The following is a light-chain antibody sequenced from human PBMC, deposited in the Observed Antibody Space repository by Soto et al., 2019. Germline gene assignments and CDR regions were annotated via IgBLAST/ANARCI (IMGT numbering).Light chain of an antibody. CDR2: DTS. Sequence: QAVVTQEPSLTVSPGGTVTLTCGSSTGPVTSSNYPYWFQQKPGQAPRTLIYDTSNEHSWTPARFSGSLLGGKAALTLSGAQPEDEADYYCLVSDSGEEIFGGGTKLTVL. CDR1: TGPVTSSNY. J-gene: IGLJ2*01. CDR3: LVSDSGEEI. V-gene: IGLV7-46*01.